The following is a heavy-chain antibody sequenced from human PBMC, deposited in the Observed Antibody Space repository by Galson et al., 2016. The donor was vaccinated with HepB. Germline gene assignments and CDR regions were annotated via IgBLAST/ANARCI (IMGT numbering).Heavy chain of an antibody. J-gene: IGHJ4*02. CDR2: IKNKKNGAAT. V-gene: IGHV3-15*07. CDR3: TTDYYGQTSKG. D-gene: IGHD3-22*01. Sequence: SLRLSCAVSGVNFNSVWMNWVRQVPGKGLEWVGRIKNKKNGAATDYAAPVKGRFTISRDDSRNMVNLQMNSPQTEDTGMYYCTTDYYGQTSKGWGLGTLVTVPS. CDR1: GVNFNSVW.